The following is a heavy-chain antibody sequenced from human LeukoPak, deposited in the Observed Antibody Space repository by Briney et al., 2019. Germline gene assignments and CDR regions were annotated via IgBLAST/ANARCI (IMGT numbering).Heavy chain of an antibody. J-gene: IGHJ4*02. V-gene: IGHV4-34*01. Sequence: SETLSLTCAVYGGSFSDYYWSWIRQPPGKGLEWIGEINHSGSTNYNPSLKSRVTMSVDTSKNQFSLKLSSVTAADPAVYYCARGGYTYGYGYWGQGTLVTVSS. CDR3: ARGGYTYGYGY. D-gene: IGHD5-18*01. CDR1: GGSFSDYY. CDR2: INHSGST.